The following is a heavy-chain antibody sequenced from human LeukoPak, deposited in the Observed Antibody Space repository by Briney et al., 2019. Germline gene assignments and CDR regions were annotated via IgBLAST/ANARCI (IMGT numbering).Heavy chain of an antibody. CDR2: IDYSGST. CDR1: GVSISSGHYS. Sequence: SESLSLTCTVSGVSISSGHYSWTWIRQRPGQGLEWIGFIDYSGSTFYNPSLKSRVTISVDTSKNQFSLKLRFVTAADTAVYYCARVVFSGYQYGSANYLFDYWGQGNLVTVSS. J-gene: IGHJ4*02. CDR3: ARVVFSGYQYGSANYLFDY. D-gene: IGHD3-10*01. V-gene: IGHV4-31*03.